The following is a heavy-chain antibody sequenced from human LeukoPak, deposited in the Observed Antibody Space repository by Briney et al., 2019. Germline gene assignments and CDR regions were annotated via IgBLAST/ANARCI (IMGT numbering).Heavy chain of an antibody. D-gene: IGHD1-20*01. V-gene: IGHV4-39*07. CDR1: GGSISSSSYY. J-gene: IGHJ3*02. Sequence: PSETLSLTCTVSGGSISSSSYYWGWIRQPPGKGLEWIGEINRSGSTNYNPSLKSRVTISVDTSKNQFSLKLSSVTAAADTAVXXXXXXXNWKRIGAFDIWGQGTMVTVSS. CDR2: INRSGST. CDR3: XXXXNWKRIGAFDI.